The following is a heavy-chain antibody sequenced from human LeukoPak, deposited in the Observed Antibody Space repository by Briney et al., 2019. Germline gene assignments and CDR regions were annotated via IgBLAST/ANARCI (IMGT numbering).Heavy chain of an antibody. Sequence: ASVKVSCKASGCTFITYGISWVRQAPGQGLEWMGWISAYNGNTNYAQKLQGRVTMTTDTSTSTAYMELRSLRSDDTAVYYCARDRGNGVCLVWGQGTLVTVSS. V-gene: IGHV1-18*01. CDR2: ISAYNGNT. CDR1: GCTFITYG. D-gene: IGHD2-8*01. J-gene: IGHJ4*02. CDR3: ARDRGNGVCLV.